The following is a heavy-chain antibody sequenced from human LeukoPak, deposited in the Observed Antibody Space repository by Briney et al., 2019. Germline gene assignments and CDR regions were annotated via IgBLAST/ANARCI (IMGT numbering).Heavy chain of an antibody. CDR3: ARVGVTYWFDP. Sequence: GASVKVSCKASGYTFTGYYMHWVRQAPGQGLEWMGWINPNRGGTNYAQKFQGRVTMTRDTSISTAYMELSRLRSDDTAVYYCARVGVTYWFDPWGQGTLVTVSS. CDR1: GYTFTGYY. D-gene: IGHD3-16*01. J-gene: IGHJ5*02. V-gene: IGHV1-2*02. CDR2: INPNRGGT.